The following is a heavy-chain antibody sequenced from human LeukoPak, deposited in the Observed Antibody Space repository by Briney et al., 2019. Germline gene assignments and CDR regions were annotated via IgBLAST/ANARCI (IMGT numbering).Heavy chain of an antibody. CDR3: ARELIDYYYYGMDV. V-gene: IGHV1-2*02. CDR1: GYTFTGYY. Sequence: GASVKVSCKASGYTFTGYYMHWVRQAPGQGLEWMGWINPNSGGTNYAQKFQGRVTTTRDTSISTAYMELSRLRSDDTAVYYCARELIDYYYYGMDVWGQGTTVTVSS. D-gene: IGHD2/OR15-2a*01. J-gene: IGHJ6*02. CDR2: INPNSGGT.